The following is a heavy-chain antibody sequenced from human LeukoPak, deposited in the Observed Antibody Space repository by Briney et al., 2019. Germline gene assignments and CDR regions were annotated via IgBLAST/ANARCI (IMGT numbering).Heavy chain of an antibody. CDR1: GYTFISYG. Sequence: ASMKVSCKASGYTFISYGISWVRQAPGQGLEWMGWISAYNGNTNYAQKLQGRVTLTTDTSTTTAYMELRSLRSDDTAVYYCARNSSSSYNWFDPWGQGTLVTVSS. V-gene: IGHV1-18*01. CDR2: ISAYNGNT. J-gene: IGHJ5*02. D-gene: IGHD6-6*01. CDR3: ARNSSSSYNWFDP.